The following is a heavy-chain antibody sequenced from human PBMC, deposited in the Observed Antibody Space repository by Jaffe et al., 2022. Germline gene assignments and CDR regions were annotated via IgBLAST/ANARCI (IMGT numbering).Heavy chain of an antibody. J-gene: IGHJ4*02. CDR2: ISPDGSIT. CDR3: VRTTSVTCYEF. CDR1: GFSFSTYW. V-gene: IGHV3-7*01. Sequence: VQLVESGGDLVQPGGSLRLSCTSSGFSFSTYWMTWIRQAPGKGLEWVANISPDGSITKYVDSLRGRFTISRDNAKSSMYLQMSSLRVEDTALYYCVRTTSVTCYEFWGQGTLVTVSS. D-gene: IGHD3-16*01.